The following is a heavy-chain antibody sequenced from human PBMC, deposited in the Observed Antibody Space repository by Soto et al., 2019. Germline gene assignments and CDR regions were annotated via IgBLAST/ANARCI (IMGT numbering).Heavy chain of an antibody. CDR2: ISAGGST. CDR1: GGSITRNY. J-gene: IGHJ4*02. Sequence: QVQLQESGPGLVKPSETLSLTCTVSGGSITRNYWAWIRQSAGKGLEWIGRISAGGSTNYSPSLESRVTISVVTSTNQFSLNLNSVTAADTAVYFCARGRPIDYWGQGILVTVSS. CDR3: ARGRPIDY. V-gene: IGHV4-4*07.